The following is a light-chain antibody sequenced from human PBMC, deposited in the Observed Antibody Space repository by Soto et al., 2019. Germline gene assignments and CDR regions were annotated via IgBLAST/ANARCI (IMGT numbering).Light chain of an antibody. CDR2: EVT. Sequence: QSVLTQPASVSGSPGQSIAISCTGTSSDVGGYNYVSWYQYHPGKAPKLIIFEVTNRPSGVSNRFSGSKSGNTASLTISGLQAEDEADYYCISYTSGSTPYVFGTGTKVTVL. CDR1: SSDVGGYNY. CDR3: ISYTSGSTPYV. V-gene: IGLV2-14*01. J-gene: IGLJ1*01.